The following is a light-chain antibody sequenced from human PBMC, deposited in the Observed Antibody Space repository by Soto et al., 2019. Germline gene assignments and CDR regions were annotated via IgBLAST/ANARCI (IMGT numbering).Light chain of an antibody. Sequence: DIQMTQSPSSLSASVGDRVTITCQASQDVSNYLNWYQQKLGKAPKLLIYDASNLETGVPSRLSGSGSGTYFSFTISSMQPEDSATYYCQQYSNLITFGQGTRLEI. CDR1: QDVSNY. J-gene: IGKJ5*01. V-gene: IGKV1-33*01. CDR2: DAS. CDR3: QQYSNLIT.